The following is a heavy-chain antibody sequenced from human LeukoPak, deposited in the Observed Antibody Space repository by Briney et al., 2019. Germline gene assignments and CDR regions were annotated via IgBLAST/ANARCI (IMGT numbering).Heavy chain of an antibody. Sequence: PGGSLRLSCAASGFTFSSYAMSWVRQAPGKGLEWVSAISGSGGSTYYADSVKGRFTISRDNSKNTPYLQMNSLRAEDTAVYYCAREGYCSGGSCLRSLEYWGQGTLVTVSS. V-gene: IGHV3-23*01. D-gene: IGHD2-15*01. CDR1: GFTFSSYA. J-gene: IGHJ4*02. CDR3: AREGYCSGGSCLRSLEY. CDR2: ISGSGGST.